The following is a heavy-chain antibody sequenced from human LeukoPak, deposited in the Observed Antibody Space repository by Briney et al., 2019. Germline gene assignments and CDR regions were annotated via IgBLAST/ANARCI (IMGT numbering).Heavy chain of an antibody. J-gene: IGHJ4*02. V-gene: IGHV4-59*11. CDR2: IYYSGST. D-gene: IGHD1-7*01. CDR3: AIDLMGGGTTIADD. CDR1: GGSISSHY. Sequence: SETLSLTCTVPGGSISSHYWSWIRQPPGKGLEWIGHIYYSGSTNDNPSRKSRVTISVDTSKNQFSLKLSSVTAADTVVYYCAIDLMGGGTTIADDWGQGTLVTVSS.